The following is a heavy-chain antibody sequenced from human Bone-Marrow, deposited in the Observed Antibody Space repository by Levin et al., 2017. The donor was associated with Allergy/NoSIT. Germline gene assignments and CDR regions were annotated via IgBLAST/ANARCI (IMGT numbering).Heavy chain of an antibody. V-gene: IGHV4-4*07. CDR2: IYSSGNT. Sequence: SETLSLTCTVTGGSINSFYWNWIRQPGGEGLEWIGRIYSSGNTDYNPSLKGRVAISIDTSKKHFSLNLTSVTAADTALYFCARDRTMGVTTGNYYYPMDVWGQGTAVTVSS. CDR1: GGSINSFY. J-gene: IGHJ6*02. CDR3: ARDRTMGVTTGNYYYPMDV. D-gene: IGHD3-10*01.